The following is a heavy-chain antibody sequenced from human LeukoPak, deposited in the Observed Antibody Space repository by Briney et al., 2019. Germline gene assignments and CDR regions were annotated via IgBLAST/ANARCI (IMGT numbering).Heavy chain of an antibody. CDR1: GFTFSTYA. J-gene: IGHJ4*02. D-gene: IGHD3-3*01. Sequence: GGSLRLSCAASGFTFSTYAMNWVRQAPGKGLEWVAIISYDGNNKYYADSVKGRFTISRDNSKNTLYLQMNTLRAEDTAVYYCARAGVGSIWTNYYFDCWGQGTLVTVSS. CDR3: ARAGVGSIWTNYYFDC. V-gene: IGHV3-30-3*01. CDR2: ISYDGNNK.